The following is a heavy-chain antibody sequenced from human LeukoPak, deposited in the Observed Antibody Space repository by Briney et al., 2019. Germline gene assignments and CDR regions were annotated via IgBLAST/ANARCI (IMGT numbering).Heavy chain of an antibody. D-gene: IGHD5-24*01. V-gene: IGHV1-69*04. CDR3: AREPVEMAARFDY. J-gene: IGHJ4*02. CDR2: IIPILGIA. CDR1: GGTFSSYA. Sequence: ASVKVSCKASGGTFSSYAISWVRQAPGQGLEWMGRIIPILGIANYAQKFQGRVTITADKSTSTACMELSSLRSEDTAVYYCAREPVEMAARFDYWGQGTLVTVSS.